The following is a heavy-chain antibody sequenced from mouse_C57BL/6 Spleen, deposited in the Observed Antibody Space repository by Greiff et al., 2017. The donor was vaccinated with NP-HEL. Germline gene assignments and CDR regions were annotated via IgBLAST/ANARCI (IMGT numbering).Heavy chain of an antibody. V-gene: IGHV1-42*01. Sequence: DVKLQESGPELVKPGASVKISCKASGYSFTGYYMNWVKQSPEKSLEWIGEINPSTGGTTYNQKFKAKATLTVDKSSSTAYMQLKSLTSEDSAVYYCARGAMDDWGQGTSVTVSS. CDR1: GYSFTGYY. CDR3: ARGAMDD. CDR2: INPSTGGT. J-gene: IGHJ4*01.